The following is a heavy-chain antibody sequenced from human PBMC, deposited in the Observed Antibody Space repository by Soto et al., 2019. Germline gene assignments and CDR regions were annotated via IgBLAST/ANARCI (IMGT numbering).Heavy chain of an antibody. J-gene: IGHJ3*02. D-gene: IGHD6-19*01. CDR1: GFSFISSA. CDR3: AADFSIAMPGGRPFEI. Sequence: GASVKVSCKASGFSFISSAMQWVRQARGQRLEWIGRIVVGSANINYAQKFQERVTITRDMSTSTAYMELSSLTSEDTAVYYCAADFSIAMPGGRPFEIWGQGTMVTVSS. V-gene: IGHV1-58*02. CDR2: IVVGSANI.